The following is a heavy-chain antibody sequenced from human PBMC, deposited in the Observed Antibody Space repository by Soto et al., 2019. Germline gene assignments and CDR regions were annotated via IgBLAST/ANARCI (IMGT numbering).Heavy chain of an antibody. J-gene: IGHJ4*02. CDR3: AREYTYGSNFFGC. CDR1: GGSISSAAYY. Sequence: QVQLQESGPGLVKPSQTLSLSCTVSGGSISSAAYYWSWIRQHPGKGLEWIGYISHSGSTYFTPSLNSRVIISADTSKNQFSLNLTSVTAADTAVYYCAREYTYGSNFFGCLGQGALVTVSS. CDR2: ISHSGST. V-gene: IGHV4-31*03. D-gene: IGHD5-18*01.